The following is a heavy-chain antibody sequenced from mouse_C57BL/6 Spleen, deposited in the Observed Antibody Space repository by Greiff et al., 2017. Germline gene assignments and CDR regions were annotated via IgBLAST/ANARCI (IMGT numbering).Heavy chain of an antibody. J-gene: IGHJ2*01. V-gene: IGHV1-26*01. Sequence: VQLQQSGPELVKPGASVKISCKASGYTFTDYYMTWVKQSHGKSLEWIGDITPNTGGTSYNQTFKGQATLTVDTSSSTADMELRSLTSEDAAVYYCARSWDRSYIDYWGQGTTLTVSS. CDR1: GYTFTDYY. CDR2: ITPNTGGT. CDR3: ARSWDRSYIDY. D-gene: IGHD4-1*01.